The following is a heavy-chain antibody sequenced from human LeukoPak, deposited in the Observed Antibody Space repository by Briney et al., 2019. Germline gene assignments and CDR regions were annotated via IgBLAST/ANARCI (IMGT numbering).Heavy chain of an antibody. Sequence: PGGSLRLSCAASGFTFSTYAMGWVRQAPGKGLEWVSSIKGGGGDPFYADSVKGRFTISRDNSKSTLFLQLNSLRADDTAVYYCAKGGHDFNPFYSWGQGTLVTVSP. CDR3: AKGGHDFNPFYS. V-gene: IGHV3-23*01. D-gene: IGHD2-21*02. CDR2: IKGGGGDP. CDR1: GFTFSTYA. J-gene: IGHJ4*02.